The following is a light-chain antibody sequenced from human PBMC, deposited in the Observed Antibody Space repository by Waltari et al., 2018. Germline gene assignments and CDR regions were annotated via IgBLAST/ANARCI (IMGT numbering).Light chain of an antibody. CDR3: QQYYSAPYT. J-gene: IGKJ2*01. V-gene: IGKV4-1*01. CDR2: WAS. CDR1: QSVLYTSNYHNY. Sequence: DIVMTQSPDSLSVSLGERATINCKSSQSVLYTSNYHNYLAWYQQKPGQPPKLLLYWASTRESGVPDRFSGSGSGTDFTISISTLQAEDVAVYYCQQYYSAPYTFGQGTRLEIK.